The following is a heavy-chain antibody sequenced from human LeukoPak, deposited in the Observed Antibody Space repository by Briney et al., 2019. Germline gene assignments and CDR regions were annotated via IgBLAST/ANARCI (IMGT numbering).Heavy chain of an antibody. V-gene: IGHV4-30-4*07. Sequence: PSETLSLTCAVSGGSISSGGYSWSWIRQPPGKGLEWIGYIYYSVNTYYSPSLKSRVTISVDTSKNQFSLKLSSVTAADTAVYYCARNKVRGVITPRGSFDPWGQGTLVTVSS. D-gene: IGHD3-10*01. CDR3: ARNKVRGVITPRGSFDP. J-gene: IGHJ5*02. CDR2: IYYSVNT. CDR1: GGSISSGGYS.